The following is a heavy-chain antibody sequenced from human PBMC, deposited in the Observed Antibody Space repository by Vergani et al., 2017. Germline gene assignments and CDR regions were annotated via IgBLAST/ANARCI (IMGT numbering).Heavy chain of an antibody. CDR1: GGSFSGYY. CDR3: ARLYSYYYYYGMDV. V-gene: IGHV4-34*01. CDR2: INHSGST. J-gene: IGHJ6*04. Sequence: QVQLQQWGAGLLKPSETLSLTCAVYGGSFSGYYWSWIRQPPGKGLEWIGEINHSGSTNYNPSIKSRVTISVDTSKNQFSLKLTSVTAADTAVYYCARLYSYYYYYGMDVGGEGTTVTVSS. D-gene: IGHD6-13*01.